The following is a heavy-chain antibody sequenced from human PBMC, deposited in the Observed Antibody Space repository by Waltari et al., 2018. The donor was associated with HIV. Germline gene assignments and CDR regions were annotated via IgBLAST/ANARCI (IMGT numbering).Heavy chain of an antibody. CDR1: GYTFTGYY. Sequence: QVQLVQSGAEVKKPGASVKVSCKASGYTFTGYYMHWVRQAPGQGLEWMGWINPNSGGTKYAQKFQGRVTMTRDTSISTAYMELSRLRSDDTAVYYCAREGYYGSGSPNWFDPWGQGTLVTVSS. CDR2: INPNSGGT. CDR3: AREGYYGSGSPNWFDP. J-gene: IGHJ5*02. V-gene: IGHV1-2*02. D-gene: IGHD3-10*01.